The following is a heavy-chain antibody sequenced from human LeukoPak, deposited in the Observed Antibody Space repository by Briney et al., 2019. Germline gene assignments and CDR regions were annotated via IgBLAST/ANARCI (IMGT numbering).Heavy chain of an antibody. CDR1: GFTFDDYA. D-gene: IGHD3-22*01. CDR2: ISGDGGST. V-gene: IGHV3-43*02. CDR3: AKDTAYYYDSSGYLDY. J-gene: IGHJ4*02. Sequence: GGSLRLSCAASGFTFDDYAMHWVRQAPGKGLEWVSLISGDGGSTYYADSVKGRLTISRDNSKNSLYLQMNSLRTEDTALYYCAKDTAYYYDSSGYLDYWGQGTLVTVSS.